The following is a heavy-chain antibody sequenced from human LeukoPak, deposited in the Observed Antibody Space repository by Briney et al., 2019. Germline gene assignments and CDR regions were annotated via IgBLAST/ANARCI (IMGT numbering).Heavy chain of an antibody. V-gene: IGHV5-51*01. Sequence: GESLKISCKGSGYSFSTYWIAWVRQMPGKGLEWMGIIYPGDSDTRYSPSLQGQVTISVDKSISTAYLQWSSLKASDTAMYYCARLMAVDGSSSDLHYWGQGTLVTVSS. D-gene: IGHD6-6*01. CDR3: ARLMAVDGSSSDLHY. CDR1: GYSFSTYW. CDR2: IYPGDSDT. J-gene: IGHJ4*02.